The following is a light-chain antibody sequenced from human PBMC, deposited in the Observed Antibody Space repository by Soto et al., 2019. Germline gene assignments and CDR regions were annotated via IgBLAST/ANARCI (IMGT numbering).Light chain of an antibody. CDR3: QTWVTGIQV. Sequence: QLVLTQSPSASASLGASVKLTCTLSSGHSKYAIAWHQQQPEKGPRYLMKLKNDGSHSKGDGIPDRFSGSSSGAERYLTISSLQSEDEADYYCQTWVTGIQVFGTGTKLTVL. V-gene: IGLV4-69*01. CDR2: LKNDGSH. CDR1: SGHSKYA. J-gene: IGLJ1*01.